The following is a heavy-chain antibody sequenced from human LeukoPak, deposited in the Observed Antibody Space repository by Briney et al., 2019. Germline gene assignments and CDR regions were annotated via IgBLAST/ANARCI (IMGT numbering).Heavy chain of an antibody. CDR1: GGSFSGYY. J-gene: IGHJ4*02. CDR2: INHSGST. Sequence: SETLSLTCAVYGGSFSGYYWSWIRQPPGKGLEWIGEINHSGSTNYNPSLKSRVTISVDTSKNQFSLKLSSVTAADTAVYYCARGRPYGLSFDYWGQGTLVTVSS. D-gene: IGHD4-17*01. V-gene: IGHV4-34*01. CDR3: ARGRPYGLSFDY.